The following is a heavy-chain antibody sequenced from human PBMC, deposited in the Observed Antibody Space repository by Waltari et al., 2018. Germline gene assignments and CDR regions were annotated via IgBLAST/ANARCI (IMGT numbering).Heavy chain of an antibody. J-gene: IGHJ3*02. V-gene: IGHV3-23*01. D-gene: IGHD3-22*01. Sequence: SGFTFSSYAMSWVRQAPGKGLEWVSAISGSGGSTYYADSVKGRFTISRDNSKNTLYLQMNSLRAEDTAVYYCAKAYYDSSGYYYDAFDIWGQGTMVTVSS. CDR2: ISGSGGST. CDR3: AKAYYDSSGYYYDAFDI. CDR1: GFTFSSYA.